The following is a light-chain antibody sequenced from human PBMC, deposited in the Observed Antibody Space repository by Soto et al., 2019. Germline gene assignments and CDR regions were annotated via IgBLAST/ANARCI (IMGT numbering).Light chain of an antibody. CDR1: QTISSW. J-gene: IGKJ1*01. V-gene: IGKV1-5*03. CDR3: LQHDSNVWT. Sequence: DIQMTQSPSTLSGSVGDRVTITCRASQTISSWLAWYQQKPGKAPKLLIYKASTLKSGVPSRFRGSRSGTEFTLTISSLQPEDFATYYCLQHDSNVWTFGQGTKVDIK. CDR2: KAS.